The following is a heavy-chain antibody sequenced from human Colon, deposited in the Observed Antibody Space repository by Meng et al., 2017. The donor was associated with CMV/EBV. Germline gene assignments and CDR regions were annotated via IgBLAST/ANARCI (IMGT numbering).Heavy chain of an antibody. J-gene: IGHJ4*02. Sequence: CSVSGASIGSGTYYWSWIRQHPVKGLEWFGFLHSTGSTHYNPSLKSRVSISRDTSNNRFSLTLTSVTSADTAIYYCARDTIRDGVDYWGPGILVTVSS. CDR1: GASIGSGTYY. V-gene: IGHV4-31*03. D-gene: IGHD3-10*01. CDR2: LHSTGST. CDR3: ARDTIRDGVDY.